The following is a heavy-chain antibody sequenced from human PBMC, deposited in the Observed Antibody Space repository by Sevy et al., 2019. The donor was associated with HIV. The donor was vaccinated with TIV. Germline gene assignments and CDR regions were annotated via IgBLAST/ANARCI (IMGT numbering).Heavy chain of an antibody. CDR1: GGSISSSSYY. D-gene: IGHD3-3*01. J-gene: IGHJ5*02. CDR2: IYYSGST. CDR3: AAITIFGVVTDNWFDP. V-gene: IGHV4-39*01. Sequence: SETLSLTCTVSGGSISSSSYYWGWIRQPPGKGLEWIGSIYYSGSTYYNPSLKSRVTISVDTSKNQVSLKLSSVTAADTAVYYCAAITIFGVVTDNWFDPWGQGTRVTVSS.